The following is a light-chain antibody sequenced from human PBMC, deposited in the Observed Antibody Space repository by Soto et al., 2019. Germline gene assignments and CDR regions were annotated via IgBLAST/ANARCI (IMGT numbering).Light chain of an antibody. CDR1: QGIINY. CDR2: GAS. V-gene: IGKV1-9*01. Sequence: IQLTQSPSSLSASVGDRVTITCRASQGIINYLAWYQQKPGKAPNLLIYGASTLQSGAPSRFGGSGSGTDFTLTGSSLQSEDCAHYYCQKLFIYPPTFGPGTKVDI. J-gene: IGKJ3*01. CDR3: QKLFIYPPT.